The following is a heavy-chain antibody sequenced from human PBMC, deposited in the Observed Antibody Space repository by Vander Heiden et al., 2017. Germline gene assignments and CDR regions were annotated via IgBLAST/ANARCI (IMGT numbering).Heavy chain of an antibody. V-gene: IGHV3-74*01. CDR3: ARERYCSSTSCYLFDY. J-gene: IGHJ4*02. D-gene: IGHD2-2*01. CDR2: INSDGSST. CDR1: GFTFSSYW. Sequence: EVQLVESRGGLVQPGGSLSLSCAASGFTFSSYWMHWVRQAPGKGLVWVSRINSDGSSTSYADSVKGRFTISRDNAKNTLYLQMNSLRAEDTAVYYCARERYCSSTSCYLFDYWGQGTLVTVSS.